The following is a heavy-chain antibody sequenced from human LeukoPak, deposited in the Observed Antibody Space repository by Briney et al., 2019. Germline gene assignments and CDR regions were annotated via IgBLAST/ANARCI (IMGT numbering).Heavy chain of an antibody. V-gene: IGHV4-59*08. CDR1: GGSISSYY. J-gene: IGHJ4*02. CDR2: IYYSGST. D-gene: IGHD6-19*01. CDR3: ARQKQWLVS. Sequence: SETLSLTCTDSGGSISSYYWSWIRQPPGKGLEWIGYIYYSGSTNYNPPLKSRVTISVDTSKNQFSLKLSSVTAADTAVYYCARQKQWLVSWGQGTLVTVSS.